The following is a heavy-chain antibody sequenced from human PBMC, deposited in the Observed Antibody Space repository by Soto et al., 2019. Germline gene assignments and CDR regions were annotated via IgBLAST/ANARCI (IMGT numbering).Heavy chain of an antibody. CDR3: ARDKITGLFDY. CDR2: INHSGSS. D-gene: IGHD2-8*02. Sequence: SETLSLTCTFSGCSMSSSNWWNWVRQSPGTGLEWIGEINHSGSSNYNPSLKSRVTISVDTSKNQFSLKLTSVTAADTAVYYCARDKITGLFDYWGQGTLVTVS. V-gene: IGHV4-4*02. CDR1: GCSMSSSNW. J-gene: IGHJ4*02.